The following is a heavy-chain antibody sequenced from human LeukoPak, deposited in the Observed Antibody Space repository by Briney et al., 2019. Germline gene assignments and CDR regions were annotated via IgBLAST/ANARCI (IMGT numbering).Heavy chain of an antibody. Sequence: GGSLRLSCAASGFTVSSNYMSWVRQAPGKGLEWVSVIYSGGSTYYADSVKGRFTISRDNAKNSLYLQMNSLRAEDTAVYYCARGGGDYYDSSGYYSYFDYWGQGTLVTVSS. D-gene: IGHD3-22*01. CDR3: ARGGGDYYDSSGYYSYFDY. CDR2: IYSGGST. V-gene: IGHV3-66*01. J-gene: IGHJ4*02. CDR1: GFTVSSNY.